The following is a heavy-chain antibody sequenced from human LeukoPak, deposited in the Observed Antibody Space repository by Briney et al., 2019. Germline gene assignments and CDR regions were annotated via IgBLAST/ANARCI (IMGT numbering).Heavy chain of an antibody. V-gene: IGHV3-74*01. CDR1: GFTFSDYY. D-gene: IGHD3-10*01. CDR3: ARSGAGGAFDM. Sequence: GGSLRLSCAASGFTFSDYYMSWIRQAPGKGLLWVSRIYNDGSRTTYADSVKGRFTISGDNAKNTLFLQMNSLTAEDTAVYYCARSGAGGAFDMWGRGTMVTVSS. J-gene: IGHJ3*02. CDR2: IYNDGSRT.